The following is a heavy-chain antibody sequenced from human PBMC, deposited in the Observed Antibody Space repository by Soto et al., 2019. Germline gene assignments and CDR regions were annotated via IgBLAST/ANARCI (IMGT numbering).Heavy chain of an antibody. J-gene: IGHJ4*02. CDR1: GFTFSRYV. CDR2: ISDSGDSR. Sequence: EVQLLESGGGLVQPGGSLRLSCAASGFTFSRYVVSWVRQAPGKGLEWVSSISDSGDSRYYTDSVKGRFTISRDNSKNTLYPQMNSLRAEDTAVYYCATYGVPDYWGQGTLVTVSS. CDR3: ATYGVPDY. D-gene: IGHD4-17*01. V-gene: IGHV3-23*01.